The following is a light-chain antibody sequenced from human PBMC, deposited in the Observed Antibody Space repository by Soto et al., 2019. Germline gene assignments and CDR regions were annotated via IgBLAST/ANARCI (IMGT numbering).Light chain of an antibody. J-gene: IGKJ1*01. Sequence: EIMLTQSPGTLSLSPGERATLSCRASQSVSSSYLAWYQQKPGQAPRLLIYGASTRATGIPARFRGSGSGTEFTLTISSLQSEEFAIYYCQQYNNWPSFGQGTKVDI. V-gene: IGKV3-15*01. CDR3: QQYNNWPS. CDR2: GAS. CDR1: QSVSSSY.